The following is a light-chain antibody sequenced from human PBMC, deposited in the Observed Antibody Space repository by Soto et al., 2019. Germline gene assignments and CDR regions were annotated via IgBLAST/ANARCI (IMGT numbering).Light chain of an antibody. J-gene: IGLJ1*01. V-gene: IGLV3-1*01. CDR3: QAWDSSTPYV. CDR2: QDN. Sequence: SYELTQPPSVSVSPGQTASITCSGDKLGDKYASWYQQRPGQSPVLVMYQDNRRPSGIPERFSGSNSGNTATLTISGTQAMDEADYYCQAWDSSTPYVFGTGTKVTVL. CDR1: KLGDKY.